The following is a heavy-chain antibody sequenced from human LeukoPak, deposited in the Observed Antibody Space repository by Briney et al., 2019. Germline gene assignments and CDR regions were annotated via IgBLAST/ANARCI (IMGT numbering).Heavy chain of an antibody. D-gene: IGHD2-8*01. Sequence: KSSETLSLTCTVSGGSMTSKNYYWGWIRQPPGKGLEWIGNIHYSGSTYYSPSLKNRVTISVDTSKNQFSLRLKSVTAADTAVYYCWRPHCSNSVCSSSRVDFWGQGTLVTVSS. CDR3: WRPHCSNSVCSSSRVDF. CDR1: GGSMTSKNYY. J-gene: IGHJ4*02. V-gene: IGHV4-39*01. CDR2: IHYSGST.